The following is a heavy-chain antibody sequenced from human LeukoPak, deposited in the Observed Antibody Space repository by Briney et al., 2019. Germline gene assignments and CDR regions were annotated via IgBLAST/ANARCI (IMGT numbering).Heavy chain of an antibody. J-gene: IGHJ4*02. CDR2: ISGGSTYI. D-gene: IGHD6-19*01. V-gene: IGHV3-21*01. CDR3: ARGGYSSGWYTYDFDY. Sequence: GGSLRLSCTASGFTFSSYSMNWVRQAPGKGLEWVSSISGGSTYIYYADSVKGRFTISRDNAKNSLYLHMNGLRAEDTAVYYCARGGYSSGWYTYDFDYWGQGTLVTVSS. CDR1: GFTFSSYS.